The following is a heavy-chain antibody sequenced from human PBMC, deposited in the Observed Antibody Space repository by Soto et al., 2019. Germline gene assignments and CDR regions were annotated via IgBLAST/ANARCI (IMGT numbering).Heavy chain of an antibody. V-gene: IGHV3-23*04. Sequence: EQLVESGGGVVQPGRPLTLSCAGSGFTFGSYEMHWVRQAPGKGLEWVSGISGSGGSTYYADSVKGRFTISRDNSRNTLYLQMNSLRAEDTAIYYCAKGQDYDFWSSSRGFDYWGQGTLVTVSS. CDR1: GFTFGSYE. J-gene: IGHJ4*02. CDR3: AKGQDYDFWSSSRGFDY. D-gene: IGHD3-3*01. CDR2: ISGSGGST.